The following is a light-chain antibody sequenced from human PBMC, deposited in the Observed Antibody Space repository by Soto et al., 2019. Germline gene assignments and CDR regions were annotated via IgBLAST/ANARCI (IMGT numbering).Light chain of an antibody. CDR3: SSYTSSSTLV. Sequence: QSALTQAASVSGSPGPAITISCTGSSSDVGGYNYVSWYQQHPGKPPKLMIYDVSNRPSGVSNRFSGSKSGNTASLTISGLQAENEADYYCSSYTSSSTLVFGGGTKLTVL. CDR1: SSDVGGYNY. V-gene: IGLV2-14*01. CDR2: DVS. J-gene: IGLJ2*01.